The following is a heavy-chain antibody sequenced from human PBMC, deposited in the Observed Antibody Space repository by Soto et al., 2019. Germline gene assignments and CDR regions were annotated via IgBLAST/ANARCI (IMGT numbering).Heavy chain of an antibody. CDR3: ARGNLFGEG. Sequence: QVQLVESGGALVKPGGSLRLSCAASGFTFTDYYMTWIRQAPGKGLEWISCISSRGSPIYYADSVKGRFTISRDNGKKSVYLQMNSLRVDDTAMYYCARGNLFGEGWGQGTLVTVSS. V-gene: IGHV3-11*01. CDR1: GFTFTDYY. J-gene: IGHJ4*02. CDR2: ISSRGSPI. D-gene: IGHD3-10*02.